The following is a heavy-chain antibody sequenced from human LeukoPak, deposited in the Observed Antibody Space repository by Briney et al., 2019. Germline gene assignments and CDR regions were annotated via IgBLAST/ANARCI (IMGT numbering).Heavy chain of an antibody. CDR2: ISSSGSTI. CDR3: AELGITMIGGV. V-gene: IGHV3-48*03. Sequence: GGSLRLSRAASGFPYRSYEMNWVRQAPGKGLEWVSYISSSGSTIYYADSVKGRFTISRGNAKNSLYLQMNSLRAEDTAVYYCAELGITMIGGVWGKGTTVTISS. J-gene: IGHJ6*04. CDR1: GFPYRSYE. D-gene: IGHD3-10*02.